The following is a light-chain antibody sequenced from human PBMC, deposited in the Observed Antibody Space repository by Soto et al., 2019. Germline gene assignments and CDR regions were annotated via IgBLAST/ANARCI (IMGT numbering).Light chain of an antibody. J-gene: IGLJ3*02. Sequence: NFMLTQPHSVSESPGKTVTISCTRSSGSIASNYVQWYQQRPGSSPTTVIYEDNQRPSGVPDRFSGSIDSSSNSASLTISGRKTEDEADYYCQSDDSSNQVFGGGTKVTVL. CDR3: QSDDSSNQV. CDR2: EDN. CDR1: SGSIASNY. V-gene: IGLV6-57*01.